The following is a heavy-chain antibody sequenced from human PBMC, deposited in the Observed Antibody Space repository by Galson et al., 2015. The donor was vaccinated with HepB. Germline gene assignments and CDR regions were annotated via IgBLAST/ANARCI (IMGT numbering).Heavy chain of an antibody. CDR3: ARWSLAFDF. CDR1: GFTFTNYY. J-gene: IGHJ3*01. Sequence: SLRLSCAASGFTFTNYYMGWVRQAPGKGLEWVAYINQDGGARFYVDSVRGRFTISRDNADNLLYLQMNSLRVEDTAVYYCARWSLAFDFWGKGTMLTVSS. V-gene: IGHV3-7*01. CDR2: INQDGGAR.